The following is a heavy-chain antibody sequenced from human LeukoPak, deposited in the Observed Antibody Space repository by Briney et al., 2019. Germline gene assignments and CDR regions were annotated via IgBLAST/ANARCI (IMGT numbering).Heavy chain of an antibody. J-gene: IGHJ3*02. Sequence: SVTVSCTASGGTFSSYAISWVRQAPGQGLEWMGGIIPIFGTANYAQKFQGRVTITTDESTSTAYMELSSLRSEDTAVYYCARSWELDAFDIWGQGTMVTVSS. V-gene: IGHV1-69*05. CDR3: ARSWELDAFDI. CDR1: GGTFSSYA. D-gene: IGHD1-26*01. CDR2: IIPIFGTA.